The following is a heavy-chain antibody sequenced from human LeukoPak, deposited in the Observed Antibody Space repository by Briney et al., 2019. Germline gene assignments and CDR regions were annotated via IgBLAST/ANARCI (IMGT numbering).Heavy chain of an antibody. CDR1: GYTFTSYD. V-gene: IGHV1-8*01. J-gene: IGHJ6*03. CDR2: MNPNSGNT. D-gene: IGHD1-26*01. Sequence: ASVKVSCKASGYTFTSYDINWVRQATGQGLEWMGWMNPNSGNTGYAQKFQGRVTMTRNTSISKAYMELSSLRSEDTAVYYCAGGGWELLDYSYYMDVWGKGTTVTVSS. CDR3: AGGGWELLDYSYYMDV.